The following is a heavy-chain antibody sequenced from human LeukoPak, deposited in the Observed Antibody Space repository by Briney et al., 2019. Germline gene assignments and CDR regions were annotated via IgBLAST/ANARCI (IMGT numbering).Heavy chain of an antibody. D-gene: IGHD2-2*01. V-gene: IGHV1-18*01. CDR1: GYTFTSSG. Sequence: GASVKVSCKASGYTFTSSGITWVRQAPGHGLEWMGWISAHNGRTNYAQKFQGRVTMTTDTPTSTPYMGLRRLRADDTAVYYCARGDVVVSAAVRFDPWGQGSLVTVSS. CDR3: ARGDVVVSAAVRFDP. CDR2: ISAHNGRT. J-gene: IGHJ5*02.